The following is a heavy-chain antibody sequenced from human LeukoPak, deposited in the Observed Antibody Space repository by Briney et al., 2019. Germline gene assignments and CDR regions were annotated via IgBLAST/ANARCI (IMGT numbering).Heavy chain of an antibody. Sequence: PSQTLSLNCTVSGGSIGSGAYYWSWIRQPPGKGLEWIGYIFHSGHTYYNPSLKSRVTISVDRSKNQFSLKLNSVTAADTAVYYCARDGSGLISEYYFDYWGQGTLVTVSS. CDR1: GGSIGSGAYY. J-gene: IGHJ4*02. CDR2: IFHSGHT. V-gene: IGHV4-30-2*01. CDR3: ARDGSGLISEYYFDY. D-gene: IGHD2-15*01.